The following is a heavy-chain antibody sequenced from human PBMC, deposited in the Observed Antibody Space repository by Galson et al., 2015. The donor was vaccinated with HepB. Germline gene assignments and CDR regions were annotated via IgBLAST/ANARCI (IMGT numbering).Heavy chain of an antibody. V-gene: IGHV3-7*03. D-gene: IGHD6-19*01. CDR2: IKTDGSDK. J-gene: IGHJ4*02. CDR3: AKDHITGWSFDS. Sequence: SLRLSCAASGFTFSTYWTYWVRQAPGKGLEWVAAIKTDGSDKYYADSVKGRCTISRDNADNSLYLQINSLRNEDTAVYYCAKDHITGWSFDSWGQGTLVTVSS. CDR1: GFTFSTYW.